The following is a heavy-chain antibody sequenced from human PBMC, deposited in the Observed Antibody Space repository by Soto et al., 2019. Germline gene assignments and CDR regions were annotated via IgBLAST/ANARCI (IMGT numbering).Heavy chain of an antibody. CDR1: GFTFSSYS. D-gene: IGHD2-21*01. Sequence: GGSLRLSCAASGFTFSSYSMNWVRQAPGKGLEWVSYISSSSSTIYYADSVKGRFTISRDNAKNSLYLQMNGLRAEDTAVYYCARDWVVGAFDIWGQGTMVTVSS. CDR3: ARDWVVGAFDI. J-gene: IGHJ3*02. CDR2: ISSSSSTI. V-gene: IGHV3-48*01.